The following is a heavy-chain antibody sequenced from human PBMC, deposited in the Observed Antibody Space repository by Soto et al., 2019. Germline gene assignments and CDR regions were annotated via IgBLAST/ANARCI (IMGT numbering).Heavy chain of an antibody. Sequence: QVQLVQSGAEVKKPGSSVKVSCKASGGTFSSYAISWVRQAPGQGLEWMGGIIPIFGTPDYAQKFQGRVTITADESTSTAYMELSSLRSEDTAVYYCARQPTVTPYYYYGMVVWGQGTTVTVSS. D-gene: IGHD4-4*01. V-gene: IGHV1-69*12. CDR2: IIPIFGTP. J-gene: IGHJ6*02. CDR1: GGTFSSYA. CDR3: ARQPTVTPYYYYGMVV.